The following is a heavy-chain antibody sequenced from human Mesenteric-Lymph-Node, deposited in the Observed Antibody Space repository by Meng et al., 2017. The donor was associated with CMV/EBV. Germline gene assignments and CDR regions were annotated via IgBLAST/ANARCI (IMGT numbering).Heavy chain of an antibody. CDR1: GFTFEDYA. CDR2: ISWNGGSI. V-gene: IGHV3-9*01. J-gene: IGHJ4*02. Sequence: SLKISCTASGFTFEDYAMHWVRQAPGKGLEWVSDISWNGGSIGYADSVKGRFTISRDNAKNSLYLQINSLRAEDTALYYCAKDTGGTGWYHYFDSWGQGTLVTVSS. D-gene: IGHD6-19*01. CDR3: AKDTGGTGWYHYFDS.